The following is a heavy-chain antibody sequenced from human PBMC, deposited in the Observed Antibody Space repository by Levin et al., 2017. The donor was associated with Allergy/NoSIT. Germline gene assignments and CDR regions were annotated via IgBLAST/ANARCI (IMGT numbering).Heavy chain of an antibody. V-gene: IGHV1-3*01. D-gene: IGHD6-19*01. CDR3: AREIGSSGWSNFDY. J-gene: IGHJ4*02. Sequence: ASVKVSCKASGYTFSTYAMNWVRQAPGQRLEWMGWINVDNGNTKYSRKFQGRVTITRDTSTSTAYMELSSLRSEDTAMYYCAREIGSSGWSNFDYWGQGTLVTVSS. CDR2: INVDNGNT. CDR1: GYTFSTYA.